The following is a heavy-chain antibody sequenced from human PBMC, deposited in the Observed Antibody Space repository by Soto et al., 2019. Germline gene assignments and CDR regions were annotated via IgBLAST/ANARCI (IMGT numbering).Heavy chain of an antibody. J-gene: IGHJ6*02. D-gene: IGHD3-3*01. CDR3: AKDIRYYDFWSGYHPELTTYYYYGMDV. CDR2: ISYDGSNK. V-gene: IGHV3-30*18. CDR1: GFTFSSYG. Sequence: GGSLRLSCAASGFTFSSYGMHWVRQAPGKGLEWVAVISYDGSNKYYADSVKGRFTISRDNSKNTLYLQMNSLRAEDTAVYYCAKDIRYYDFWSGYHPELTTYYYYGMDVWGQGTTVTVSS.